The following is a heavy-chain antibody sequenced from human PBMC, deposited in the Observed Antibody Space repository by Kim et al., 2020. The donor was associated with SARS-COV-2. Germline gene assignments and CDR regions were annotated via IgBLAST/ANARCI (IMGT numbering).Heavy chain of an antibody. CDR2: ISASGGTT. J-gene: IGHJ5*02. CDR3: TREKSAGEYGDYRHGWGS. V-gene: IGHV3-48*02. CDR1: GLTFNMFP. D-gene: IGHD4-17*01. Sequence: GGSLRLSCTASGLTFNMFPMNWVRQVPGKGLQWVSYISASGGTTWYADSVKGRFTISRDNAKNSMYLQMNSLRDEDTAVYYCTREKSAGEYGDYRHGWGSWGQGTQVTVSS.